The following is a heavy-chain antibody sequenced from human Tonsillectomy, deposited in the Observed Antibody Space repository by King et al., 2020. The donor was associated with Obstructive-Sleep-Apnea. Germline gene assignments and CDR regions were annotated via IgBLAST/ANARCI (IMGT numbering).Heavy chain of an antibody. CDR1: GFTFDDYA. CDR2: ISWNSGSI. J-gene: IGHJ2*01. CDR3: AKDIYYGSGSYWYFDL. Sequence: VQLVESGGGLVQPGRSLRLSCAASGFTFDDYAMHWVRQAPGKGLEWVSGISWNSGSIGYADSVKGRFTISRDNAKNSLYLQMNSLRAEDTALYYCAKDIYYGSGSYWYFDLWGRGTLVTVSS. V-gene: IGHV3-9*01. D-gene: IGHD3-10*01.